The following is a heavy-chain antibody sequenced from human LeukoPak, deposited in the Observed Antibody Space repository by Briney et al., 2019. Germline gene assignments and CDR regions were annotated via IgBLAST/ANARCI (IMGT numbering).Heavy chain of an antibody. V-gene: IGHV3-7*01. J-gene: IGHJ4*02. CDR1: GFTFSTYW. D-gene: IGHD6-19*01. Sequence: GGSLRLSCATSGFTFSTYWMSWVRQAPGKGLEWVANIKQDGSEKYYVDSVKVRFTISRDNAKNSLYLQMNSLRVEDTAVYYCARDCCGSGGLHYWGQGTLVTVSS. CDR2: IKQDGSEK. CDR3: ARDCCGSGGLHY.